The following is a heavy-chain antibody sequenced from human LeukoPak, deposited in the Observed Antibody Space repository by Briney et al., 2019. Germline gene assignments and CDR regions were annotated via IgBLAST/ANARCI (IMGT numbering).Heavy chain of an antibody. D-gene: IGHD3-22*01. CDR1: GFTFSSYG. CDR3: ARDRHRSNYYDSSGYHDY. V-gene: IGHV3-33*01. J-gene: IGHJ4*02. CDR2: IWYDGSNK. Sequence: GRSLRLSCAASGFTFSSYGMHWVRQAPGKGLEWVAVIWYDGSNKYYADSVKGRFTISRDNSKNTLYLQMNSLRAEDTAVYYCARDRHRSNYYDSSGYHDYWGQGTLVTVSS.